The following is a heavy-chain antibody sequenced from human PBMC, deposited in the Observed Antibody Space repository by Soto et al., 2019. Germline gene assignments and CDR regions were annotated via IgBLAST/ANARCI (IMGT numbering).Heavy chain of an antibody. CDR3: ATTPPVGGYYYYGMDV. CDR2: IIPIFGTA. J-gene: IGHJ6*04. Sequence: QVQLVQSGAEVKKPGSSVKVSCKASGGTFSSYAISWVRQAPGQGLEWMGGIIPIFGTANYAQKFQGRVTITAEESTSTAYMALSSLRSEDTAVYYCATTPPVGGYYYYGMDVWGKGTTVTVSS. D-gene: IGHD1-26*01. CDR1: GGTFSSYA. V-gene: IGHV1-69*12.